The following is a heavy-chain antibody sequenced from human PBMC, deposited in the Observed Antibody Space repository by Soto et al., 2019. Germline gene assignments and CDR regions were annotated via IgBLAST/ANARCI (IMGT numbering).Heavy chain of an antibody. J-gene: IGHJ4*02. CDR2: INAGNGHT. V-gene: IGHV1-3*01. CDR1: GHTFTRYV. D-gene: IGHD3-10*01. Sequence: GASVKVSCKASGHTFTRYVIHWVRQAPGQRPEWMGWINAGNGHTKYSQKFQDRVTITRDTSASTAYMELSSLRSEDTAVYHCATDPAPFSGINDSHFDSWGRGTLVTSPQ. CDR3: ATDPAPFSGINDSHFDS.